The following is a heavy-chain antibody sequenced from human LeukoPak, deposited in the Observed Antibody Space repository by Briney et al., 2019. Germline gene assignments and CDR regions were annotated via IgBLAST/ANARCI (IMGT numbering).Heavy chain of an antibody. D-gene: IGHD1-1*01. J-gene: IGHJ6*03. V-gene: IGHV3-33*06. CDR2: IWYDGSNK. CDR3: AKVERPGAYYYYYYMDV. Sequence: GGSLRLSCAASGFTFSSYGMHLVRQAPGKGLEWVAVIWYDGSNKYYADSVKGRFTISRDNSKNTLYLQMNSLRAEDTAVYYCAKVERPGAYYYYYYMDVWGKGTTVTVSS. CDR1: GFTFSSYG.